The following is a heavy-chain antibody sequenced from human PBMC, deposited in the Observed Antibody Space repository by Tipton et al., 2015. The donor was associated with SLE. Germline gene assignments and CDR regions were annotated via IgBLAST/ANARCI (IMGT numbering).Heavy chain of an antibody. Sequence: TLSLTCALYGGSSSGHYWHWIRQPPGKGLEWIGEIYHSGNTNYNPSLKSRVTMSLDTSKNQFSLKLSSVTAADTAVYYCARQFIQYLADPFDNWGQGTLVTVSS. CDR3: ARQFIQYLADPFDN. V-gene: IGHV4-34*01. CDR2: IYHSGNT. J-gene: IGHJ4*02. D-gene: IGHD4-11*01. CDR1: GGSSSGHY.